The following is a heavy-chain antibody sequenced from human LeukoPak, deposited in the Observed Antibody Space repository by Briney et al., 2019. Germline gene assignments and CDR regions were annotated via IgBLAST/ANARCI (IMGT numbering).Heavy chain of an antibody. J-gene: IGHJ3*02. D-gene: IGHD1-26*01. CDR1: GFTFSSYA. Sequence: GGSLRLSCAASGFTFSSYAMSWVRQAPGKGLEWVSAISGSGGSTYYADSVKGRFTISRDNSKNTLYLQMNSLRAEDTAVYYCAEDRGGSYYLYAFDIWGQGTMVTVSS. CDR3: AEDRGGSYYLYAFDI. V-gene: IGHV3-23*01. CDR2: ISGSGGST.